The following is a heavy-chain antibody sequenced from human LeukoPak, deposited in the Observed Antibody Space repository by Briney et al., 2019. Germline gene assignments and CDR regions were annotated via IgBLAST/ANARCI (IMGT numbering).Heavy chain of an antibody. Sequence: GGSLRLSCAASGFTFSSYAMNWVRQAPGKGLERVSVISGSGGTYYADSVKGRFTISRDNSKNTLYLQMNSLRAEDTAVYYCAKGLGILTGEGFDIWGQGTMVTVSS. CDR3: AKGLGILTGEGFDI. CDR1: GFTFSSYA. V-gene: IGHV3-23*01. CDR2: ISGSGGT. D-gene: IGHD3-9*01. J-gene: IGHJ3*02.